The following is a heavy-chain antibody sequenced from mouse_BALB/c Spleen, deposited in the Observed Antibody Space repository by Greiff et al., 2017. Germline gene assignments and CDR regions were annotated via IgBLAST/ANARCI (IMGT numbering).Heavy chain of an antibody. CDR3: ARSDYDAYAMDY. CDR1: GYTFTSYW. V-gene: IGHV1S41*01. Sequence: DLVKPGASVKLSCKASGYTFTSYWINWIKQRPGQGLEWIGRIAPGSGSTYYNEMFKGKATLTVDTSSSTAYIQLSSLSSEDSAVYFCARSDYDAYAMDYWGQGTSGTVSS. D-gene: IGHD2-4*01. J-gene: IGHJ4*01. CDR2: IAPGSGST.